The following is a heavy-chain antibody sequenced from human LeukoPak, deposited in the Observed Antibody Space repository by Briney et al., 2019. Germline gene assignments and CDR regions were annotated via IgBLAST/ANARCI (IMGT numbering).Heavy chain of an antibody. CDR1: GLTFSNLW. V-gene: IGHV3-7*01. CDR2: IKDDGSEE. J-gene: IGHJ5*02. Sequence: PGGSMRLSCAVSGLTFSNLWMYWVSQAQGKGIEWEDNIKDDGSEENHVDSVTGRFTISRDNAKNTLYLQMNSLRADDTSVYYCARESGIAAALDLWGQGTLVTVSS. CDR3: ARESGIAAALDL. D-gene: IGHD6-13*01.